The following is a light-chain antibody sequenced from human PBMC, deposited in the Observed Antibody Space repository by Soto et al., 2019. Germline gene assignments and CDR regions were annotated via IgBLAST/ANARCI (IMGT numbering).Light chain of an antibody. V-gene: IGKV1-39*01. Sequence: IQLTQSPSSLSASVGDRVTITCRASQGISSYLAWYQQKPGKAPKLLIYAASSLQSGVPSRFSGSGSGTEFTLAISSLQPEDSATYYCQQSFSTPQTFGGGTKVDI. CDR2: AAS. J-gene: IGKJ4*01. CDR3: QQSFSTPQT. CDR1: QGISSY.